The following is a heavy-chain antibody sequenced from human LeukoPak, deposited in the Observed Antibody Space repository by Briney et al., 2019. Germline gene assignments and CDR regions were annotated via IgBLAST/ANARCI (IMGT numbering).Heavy chain of an antibody. V-gene: IGHV4-61*08. D-gene: IGHD3-3*01. CDR3: ARVGNDFWSGYGYYYYYMDV. Sequence: PSETLSLTCTVSGGSISSGGYYWSWIRQHPGKGLEWIGYIYYSGSTYYNPSLKSRVTISVDTSKNQFSLKLSSVTAADTAVYYCARVGNDFWSGYGYYYYYMDVWGKGTTVTVSS. CDR2: IYYSGST. J-gene: IGHJ6*03. CDR1: GGSISSGGYY.